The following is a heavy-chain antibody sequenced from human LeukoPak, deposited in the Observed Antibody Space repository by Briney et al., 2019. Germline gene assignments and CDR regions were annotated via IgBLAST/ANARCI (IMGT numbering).Heavy chain of an antibody. CDR3: ARAPERTMVRGVTNWFDP. CDR2: INHSGST. J-gene: IGHJ5*02. CDR1: GGSFSGYY. D-gene: IGHD3-10*01. V-gene: IGHV4-34*01. Sequence: PSETLSLTCAVYGGSFSGYYWSWIRQPPGKGLECIGEINHSGSTNYNPSLKSRVTISVDTSKNQFSLKLSSVTAADTAVYYCARAPERTMVRGVTNWFDPWGQGTLVTVSS.